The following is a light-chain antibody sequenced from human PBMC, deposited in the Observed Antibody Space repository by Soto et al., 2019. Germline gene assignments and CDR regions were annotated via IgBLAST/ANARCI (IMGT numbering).Light chain of an antibody. CDR2: DVS. V-gene: IGLV2-14*01. Sequence: QSVLTQPASVSGSPGRSITISCTGTSSDVGGYNYVSWYQQHPGKAPKLMIYDVSDRPSGVSNRFSGSKSGNTASLTISGLQAEDEADYYCSSYTSGSTLEVFGTGTKLTVL. CDR3: SSYTSGSTLEV. CDR1: SSDVGGYNY. J-gene: IGLJ1*01.